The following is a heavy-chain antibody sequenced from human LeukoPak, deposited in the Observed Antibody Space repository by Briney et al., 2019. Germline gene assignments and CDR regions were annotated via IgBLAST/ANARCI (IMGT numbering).Heavy chain of an antibody. Sequence: GGSLRLSCAASGFTFNKYGLTWVRQAPGKGLEWVSAISGSGGSPYYADSVKGRFTISRDNSKNTLYLQMNSLRAEDTAVYYCAKIRFPNYYFDYWGQGTLVTVSS. CDR1: GFTFNKYG. V-gene: IGHV3-23*01. CDR2: ISGSGGSP. J-gene: IGHJ4*02. D-gene: IGHD3-10*01. CDR3: AKIRFPNYYFDY.